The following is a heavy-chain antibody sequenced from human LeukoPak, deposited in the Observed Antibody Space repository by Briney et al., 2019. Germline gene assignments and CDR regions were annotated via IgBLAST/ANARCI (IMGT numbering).Heavy chain of an antibody. CDR2: INHSGST. CDR3: ARDHYGSGSYFDY. CDR1: GGSFSGYY. Sequence: SETLSLTCAVYGGSFSGYYWSWIRQPPGKGLEWIGEINHSGSTYYNPSHKSRVTISVDRSKNQFSLKLSSVNAADTAVYYCARDHYGSGSYFDYWGQGTLVTVSS. D-gene: IGHD3-10*01. J-gene: IGHJ4*02. V-gene: IGHV4-34*01.